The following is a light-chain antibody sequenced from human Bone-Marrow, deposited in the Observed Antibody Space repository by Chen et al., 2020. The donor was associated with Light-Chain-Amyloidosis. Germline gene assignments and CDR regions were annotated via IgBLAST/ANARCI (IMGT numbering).Light chain of an antibody. CDR3: SSYTITNTLV. CDR1: SSDVGGDNH. V-gene: IGLV2-14*01. J-gene: IGLJ1*01. CDR2: EVT. Sequence: SALPHPASVAGSPGQSITIPSTGTSSDVGGDNHVAWYQQHPDKAPKLMIYEVTNRPSWVPDRFSGSKSDNTASLTISGLQTEDEADYFCSSYTITNTLVFGSGTRVTV.